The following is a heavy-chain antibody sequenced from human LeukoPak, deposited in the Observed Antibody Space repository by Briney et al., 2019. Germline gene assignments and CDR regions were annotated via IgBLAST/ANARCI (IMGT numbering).Heavy chain of an antibody. J-gene: IGHJ4*02. V-gene: IGHV4-30-4*08. CDR1: GGSISSGDYY. Sequence: SQTLSLTCTVSGGSISSGDYYWSWIRQPPGKGLEWIGYIYYSGSTYYNPSLKSRVTISVDTSKNQFSLKLSSVTAADTAVYYCASFLSGYGDYYFDYWGQGTLVTVSS. D-gene: IGHD4-17*01. CDR3: ASFLSGYGDYYFDY. CDR2: IYYSGST.